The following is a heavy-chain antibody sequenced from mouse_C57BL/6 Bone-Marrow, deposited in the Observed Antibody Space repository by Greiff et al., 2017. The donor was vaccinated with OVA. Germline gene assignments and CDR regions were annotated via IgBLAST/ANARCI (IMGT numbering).Heavy chain of an antibody. Sequence: QVQLQQSGAELARPGASVKLSCKASGYTFTSYGISWVKQRTGQGLEWIGEIYPRSGNTYYNEKFKGKATMTADKSSSTAYMELRSLTSEDSAVYFCARSEYYGSSHWYFDVWGTGTTVTVSS. CDR2: IYPRSGNT. D-gene: IGHD1-1*01. J-gene: IGHJ1*03. CDR1: GYTFTSYG. V-gene: IGHV1-81*01. CDR3: ARSEYYGSSHWYFDV.